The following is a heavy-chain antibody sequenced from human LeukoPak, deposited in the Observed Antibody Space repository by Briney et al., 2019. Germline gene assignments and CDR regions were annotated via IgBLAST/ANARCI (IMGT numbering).Heavy chain of an antibody. CDR3: ARAHIVVVPAAIGELDYYYYYGMDV. CDR2: ISAYNGNT. V-gene: IGHV1-18*04. CDR1: GYTFTGYY. J-gene: IGHJ6*02. D-gene: IGHD2-2*02. Sequence: ASVKVSCKASGYTFTGYYMHWVRQAPGQGLEWMGWISAYNGNTNYAQKLQGRVTMTTDTSTSTAYMELRSLRSDDTAVYYCARAHIVVVPAAIGELDYYYYYGMDVWGQGTTVTVSS.